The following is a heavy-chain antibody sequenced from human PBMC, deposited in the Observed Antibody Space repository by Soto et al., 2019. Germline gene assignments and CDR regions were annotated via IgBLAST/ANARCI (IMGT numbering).Heavy chain of an antibody. D-gene: IGHD4-17*01. CDR3: GIQRTTVTTQAYFDD. CDR1: GGSVTNSSYY. V-gene: IGHV4-39*01. CDR2: VYYRGRS. Sequence: SETLSLTCTVSGGSVTNSSYYWGWIRQSPGKGLEWIGSVYYRGRSYSKSSVKSRVTISVDTSKNRVSLSLNSVTASDTAVYFCGIQRTTVTTQAYFDDCGQGSRVTVYS. J-gene: IGHJ4*02.